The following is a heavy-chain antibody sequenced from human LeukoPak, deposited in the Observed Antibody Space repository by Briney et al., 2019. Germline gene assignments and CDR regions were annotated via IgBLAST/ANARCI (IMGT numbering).Heavy chain of an antibody. V-gene: IGHV3-30*04. CDR2: ISYDGGNK. CDR3: ARLIVVPAAPTDY. J-gene: IGHJ4*02. D-gene: IGHD2-2*01. Sequence: GGSLRLSCAASGFTFSSYAMHWVRQAPGKGLEWVAVISYDGGNKYYADSVKGRFTISRDNSKNTLYLQMNSLRAEDTAVYYCARLIVVPAAPTDYWGQGTLVTVSS. CDR1: GFTFSSYA.